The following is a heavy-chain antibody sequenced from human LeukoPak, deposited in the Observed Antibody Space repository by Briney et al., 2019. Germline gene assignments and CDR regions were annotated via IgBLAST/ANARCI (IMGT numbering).Heavy chain of an antibody. Sequence: GGSLRLSCAASGFTFDDYAMHWVRQAPGKGLEWVSGISRNSGSIGYADSVKGRFTISRDNAKNSLYLQMNSLRAEDMALYYCAKETGGAFDIWGQGTMVTVSS. D-gene: IGHD3-16*01. J-gene: IGHJ3*02. CDR3: AKETGGAFDI. CDR2: ISRNSGSI. CDR1: GFTFDDYA. V-gene: IGHV3-9*03.